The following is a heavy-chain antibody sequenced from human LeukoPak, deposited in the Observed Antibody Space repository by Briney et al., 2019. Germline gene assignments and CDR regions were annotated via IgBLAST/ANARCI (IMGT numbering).Heavy chain of an antibody. CDR3: ARGPPGVLLWFGEGPEFDY. Sequence: PGGSLRLSCEVSGFTFSNYAMNWVRQAPGKGLEWVSLVSDSGTGTYYADSVKGRFTISRDNSKNTLYLQMNSLRAEDTAVYYCARGPPGVLLWFGEGPEFDYWGQGTLVTVSS. CDR2: VSDSGTGT. D-gene: IGHD3-10*01. V-gene: IGHV3-23*01. J-gene: IGHJ4*02. CDR1: GFTFSNYA.